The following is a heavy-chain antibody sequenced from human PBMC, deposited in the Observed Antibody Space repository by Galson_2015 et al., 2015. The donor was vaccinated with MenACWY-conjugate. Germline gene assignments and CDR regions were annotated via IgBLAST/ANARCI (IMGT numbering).Heavy chain of an antibody. CDR1: GFTFSSYE. D-gene: IGHD6-19*01. V-gene: IGHV3-48*03. Sequence: SLRLSCAASGFTFSSYEMNWVRQAPGKGLEWVSYISSSGSTIYYADSVKGRFTISRDNAKNSLYLQMSSLGAEDTAVYYCAGGTLAVAGTDYWGQGTLVTVSS. CDR2: ISSSGSTI. CDR3: AGGTLAVAGTDY. J-gene: IGHJ4*02.